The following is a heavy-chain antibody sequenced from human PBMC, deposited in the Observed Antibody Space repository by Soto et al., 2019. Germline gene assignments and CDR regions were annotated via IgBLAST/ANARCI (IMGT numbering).Heavy chain of an antibody. J-gene: IGHJ5*02. Sequence: SSETLSLTCAVYGGSFSGYYWSWIRQPPGKGLEWIGETNHSGSTNYNPSLKSRVTISVDTSKNQFSLKLSSVTAADTAVYYCAERAGPRWFDPWGQGTLVTVSS. CDR3: AERAGPRWFDP. CDR2: TNHSGST. D-gene: IGHD1-1*01. CDR1: GGSFSGYY. V-gene: IGHV4-34*01.